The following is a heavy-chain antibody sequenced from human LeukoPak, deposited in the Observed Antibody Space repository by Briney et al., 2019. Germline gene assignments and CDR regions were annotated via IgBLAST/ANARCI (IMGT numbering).Heavy chain of an antibody. V-gene: IGHV3-64*02. CDR2: ISTNGGST. Sequence: QAGGSLRLSCAASGFTFSDYVMYWVRQAPGKGLEYVSAISTNGGSTYYADSMKGRFTISRDNSKNTLYLQMGSLRAEDMAVYYCARSGNYDYWGQGTLVTVSS. J-gene: IGHJ4*02. CDR3: ARSGNYDY. CDR1: GFTFSDYV. D-gene: IGHD1-26*01.